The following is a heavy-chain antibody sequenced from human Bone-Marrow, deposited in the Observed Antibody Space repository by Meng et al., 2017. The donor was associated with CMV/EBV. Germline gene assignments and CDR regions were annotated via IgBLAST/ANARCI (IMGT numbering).Heavy chain of an antibody. CDR1: GGTFSSYA. J-gene: IGHJ6*02. CDR2: IIPILGIA. V-gene: IGHV1-69*10. Sequence: SVKVSCKASGGTFSSYAISWVRQAPGQGLEWMGGIIPILGIANYAQKFQGRVTITADKSTSTAYMELSSLRSEDTAVYYCARPDYGGKWPVVSAEVDYYGMDVWGQGTTVTFSS. CDR3: ARPDYGGKWPVVSAEVDYYGMDV. D-gene: IGHD4-23*01.